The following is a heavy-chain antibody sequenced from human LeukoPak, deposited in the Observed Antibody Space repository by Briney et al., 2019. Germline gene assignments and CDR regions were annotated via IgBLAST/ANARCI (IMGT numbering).Heavy chain of an antibody. CDR3: AKGAYDYVEMGYFDN. V-gene: IGHV3-23*01. CDR1: AFSVTNYS. Sequence: GRSLRPAYAPSAFSVTNYSISSVRHAAWKWLHSLSLVIGSSGATFYADPVKGRFTISRDNSKNTLYLQMSSLRAEDTAVYFCAKGAYDYVEMGYFDNWGQGTLVTVSS. CDR2: VIGSSGAT. D-gene: IGHD5-12*01. J-gene: IGHJ4*02.